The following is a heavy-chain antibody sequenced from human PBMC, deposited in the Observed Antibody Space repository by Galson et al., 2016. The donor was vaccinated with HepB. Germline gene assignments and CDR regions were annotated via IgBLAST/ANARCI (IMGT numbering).Heavy chain of an antibody. D-gene: IGHD3-16*01. CDR3: ASHLGGSSLDPFDI. J-gene: IGHJ3*02. V-gene: IGHV3-23*01. CDR1: GFTFSSYA. CDR2: SASGDIT. Sequence: LRLSCAASGFTFSSYAMTWVRQAPGKGLEWVSVSASGDITCYAHSVKGRFTISRDKSKNTLFLNMISLRAEDTASYYCASHLGGSSLDPFDIWGRGTMVTVSS.